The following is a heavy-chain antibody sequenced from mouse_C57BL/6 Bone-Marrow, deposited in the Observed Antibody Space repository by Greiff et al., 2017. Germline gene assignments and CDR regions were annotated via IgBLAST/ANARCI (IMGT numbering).Heavy chain of an antibody. CDR3: ARIHYYGRRLYWYFDV. Sequence: QVQLQQPGAELVKPGASVKLSCKASGYTFTSYWMQWVKQRPGQGLEWIGEIDPSDSYTNYNQKFKGKATLTVDTSSSTAYMQLSSLTSEDSAVYYCARIHYYGRRLYWYFDVWGTGTTVTVSS. CDR2: IDPSDSYT. D-gene: IGHD1-1*01. CDR1: GYTFTSYW. J-gene: IGHJ1*03. V-gene: IGHV1-50*01.